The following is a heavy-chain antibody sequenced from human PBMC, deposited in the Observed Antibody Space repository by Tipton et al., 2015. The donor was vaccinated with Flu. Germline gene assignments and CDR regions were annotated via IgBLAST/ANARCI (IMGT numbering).Heavy chain of an antibody. J-gene: IGHJ3*01. V-gene: IGHV4-34*01. D-gene: IGHD5-12*01. CDR3: AREQGGYDYLWAFDL. CDR2: INHSGST. CDR1: GGSFSGYY. Sequence: TLSLTCSVYGGSFSGYYWTWIRQSPGKGLEWIGEINHSGSTHYNSSLKSRVTISVDSSKNQFSLKLSSVTAADTAVYFCAREQGGYDYLWAFDLWGQGTMVTVSS.